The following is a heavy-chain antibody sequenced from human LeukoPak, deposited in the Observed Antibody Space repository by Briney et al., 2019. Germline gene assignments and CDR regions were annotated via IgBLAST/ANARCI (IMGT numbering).Heavy chain of an antibody. D-gene: IGHD2-2*02. V-gene: IGHV3-7*01. CDR1: GFPFSSYW. J-gene: IGHJ6*02. Sequence: PGGSLRLSCAASGFPFSSYWMSWVRQAPGKGLEWVANIKQDGSEKYFLDSVKGRFTISRDNAKNSLYLQMNSLRAEDTAVYYCARWHTLDVWGQGTTAIVSS. CDR3: ARWHTLDV. CDR2: IKQDGSEK.